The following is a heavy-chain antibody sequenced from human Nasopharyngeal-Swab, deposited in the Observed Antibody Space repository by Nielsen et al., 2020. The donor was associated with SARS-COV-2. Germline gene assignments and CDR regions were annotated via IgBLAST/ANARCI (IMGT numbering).Heavy chain of an antibody. CDR1: GFTFSSYW. Sequence: GESLKISCAASGFTFSSYWMSWVRQAPGKGLEWVANIKQDGSEKYYVDSVKDRFTISRDNAKNSLYLQMNSLRAEDTAVYYCARNEAGSGSYWGFDYWGQGTLVTVSS. V-gene: IGHV3-7*01. D-gene: IGHD3-10*01. CDR2: IKQDGSEK. CDR3: ARNEAGSGSYWGFDY. J-gene: IGHJ4*02.